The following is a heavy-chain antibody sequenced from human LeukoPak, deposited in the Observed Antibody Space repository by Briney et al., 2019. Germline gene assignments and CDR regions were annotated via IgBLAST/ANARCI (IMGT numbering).Heavy chain of an antibody. Sequence: GGTLRLSCAASGFTFSSYGMSWVRQAPGKGLEWVSTISGSGGSTFYADSVKGRFTISRDNPKNTQYLQMNSLRAEDTAVYYCAKGGNDYVWGSYRPQLLDYWGQGTLVTVSS. V-gene: IGHV3-23*01. J-gene: IGHJ4*02. D-gene: IGHD3-16*02. CDR1: GFTFSSYG. CDR2: ISGSGGST. CDR3: AKGGNDYVWGSYRPQLLDY.